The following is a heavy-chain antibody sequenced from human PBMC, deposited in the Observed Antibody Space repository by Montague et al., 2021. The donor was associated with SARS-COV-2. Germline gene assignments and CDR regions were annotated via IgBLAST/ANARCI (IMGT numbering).Heavy chain of an antibody. V-gene: IGHV4-59*01. CDR1: GGSISSYY. D-gene: IGHD3-22*01. Sequence: SETLSLTRTVSGGSISSYYWSWIRQPPGKGLEWIGYIYYSGSTNYNPSLKSRVTVSVDTFKNQFSLKLSSVTAADTAVYYCAREVRYYYDSSGPGAFDIWGQGTMVTVSS. J-gene: IGHJ3*02. CDR3: AREVRYYYDSSGPGAFDI. CDR2: IYYSGST.